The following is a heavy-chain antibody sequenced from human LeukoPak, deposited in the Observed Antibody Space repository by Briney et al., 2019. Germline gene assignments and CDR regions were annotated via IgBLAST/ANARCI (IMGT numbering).Heavy chain of an antibody. J-gene: IGHJ2*01. D-gene: IGHD2-15*01. CDR1: GYTFSNYA. Sequence: GGSLRLSCAASGYTFSNYAMTWVRQAPGKGLEWVSVIYSDSSTYYADSVKGRFTISRDNSKNMLYLQMNSLRAEDTAAYYCARSQGYCGGGSCYGWYFDLWGRGTLVTVSS. CDR2: IYSDSST. V-gene: IGHV3-53*01. CDR3: ARSQGYCGGGSCYGWYFDL.